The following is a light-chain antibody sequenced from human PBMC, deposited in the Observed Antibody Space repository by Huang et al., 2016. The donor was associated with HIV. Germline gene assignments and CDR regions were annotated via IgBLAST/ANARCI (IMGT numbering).Light chain of an antibody. CDR2: KLS. CDR1: QSLVYGDGNIH. Sequence: DVLLTQSPLSLPVTLGQPAFITCKSNQSLVYGDGNIHLNWFHQRPGHSPRRLIYKLSNRESGVPDRFSAGGSGTDFTLWISEVEAEDVGDYYCMQASHGAATFGQGTRVDIK. J-gene: IGKJ1*01. V-gene: IGKV2-30*01. CDR3: MQASHGAAT.